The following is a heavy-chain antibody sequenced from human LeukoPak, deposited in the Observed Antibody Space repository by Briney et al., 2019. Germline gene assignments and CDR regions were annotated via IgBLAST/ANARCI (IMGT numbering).Heavy chain of an antibody. D-gene: IGHD5-18*01. Sequence: SETLSLTCTVSGGSISSNSAYWGWIRQPPGKGLEWIGSIYYRKNTYYNPSLKSRVTISADTSKNQFSLTLGSVSATDTAVYYCASPRGFSYGYFGYWGQGTLVTVSS. CDR1: GGSISSNSAY. CDR3: ASPRGFSYGYFGY. V-gene: IGHV4-39*01. CDR2: IYYRKNT. J-gene: IGHJ4*02.